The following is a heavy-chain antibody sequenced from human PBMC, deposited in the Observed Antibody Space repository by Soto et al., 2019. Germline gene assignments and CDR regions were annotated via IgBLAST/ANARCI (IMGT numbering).Heavy chain of an antibody. V-gene: IGHV4-59*08. CDR1: GGSISSYY. CDR2: IYYSGST. D-gene: IGHD5-18*01. Sequence: PSETLSLTCTVSGGSISSYYWSWIRQPPGKGLEWIGYIYYSGSTNYNPSLKSRVTISVDTSKNQFSLKLSSVTAADTAVYYCARQERPTAMVRGYYYYGMDVWGQGTTVT. CDR3: ARQERPTAMVRGYYYYGMDV. J-gene: IGHJ6*02.